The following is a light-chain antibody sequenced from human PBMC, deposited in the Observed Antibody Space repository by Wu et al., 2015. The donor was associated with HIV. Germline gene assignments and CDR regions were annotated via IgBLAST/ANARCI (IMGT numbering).Light chain of an antibody. J-gene: IGKJ4*01. Sequence: AIRMTQSPSSLSASTGDRVTITCRASQDISSYLAWYQQKPGKAPNLLIYSASTLQSGVPSRFSGSGSGTDFTLTISCLQSEDFATYYCQHYYSYPLTFGGGTKVEIK. V-gene: IGKV1-8*01. CDR3: QHYYSYPLT. CDR1: QDISSY. CDR2: SAS.